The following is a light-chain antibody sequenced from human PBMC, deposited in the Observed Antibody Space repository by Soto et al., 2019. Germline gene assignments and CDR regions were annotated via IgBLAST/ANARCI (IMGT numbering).Light chain of an antibody. Sequence: EIVLTQSPATLSVSPGERATLSCRASQSVSSNLAWFQQKPGQAPRLLIYDASNRATGIPARFSGSGSETDFTLTISSLEPEDFAVYYCQQRSNWPRLTFGPGTRVDIK. CDR2: DAS. V-gene: IGKV3-11*01. CDR3: QQRSNWPRLT. CDR1: QSVSSN. J-gene: IGKJ3*01.